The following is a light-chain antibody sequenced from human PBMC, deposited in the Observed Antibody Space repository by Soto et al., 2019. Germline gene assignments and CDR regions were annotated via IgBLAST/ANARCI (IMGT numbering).Light chain of an antibody. V-gene: IGKV1-39*01. J-gene: IGKJ1*01. CDR2: AAS. CDR3: QQTYVAPRA. Sequence: DIQLTQSPSSLSASVGDRVTITCRASQSIDRYIHWYQEKPGKVPKLLIYAASSLASGVPSGFSGSGSGAVLSLTVSSLQPEDFANYYCQQTYVAPRAFGQGTKVEIQ. CDR1: QSIDRY.